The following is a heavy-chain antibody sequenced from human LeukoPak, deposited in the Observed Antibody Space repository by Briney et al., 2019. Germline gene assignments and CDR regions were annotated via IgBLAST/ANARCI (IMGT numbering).Heavy chain of an antibody. CDR2: IKTDGSEK. V-gene: IGHV3-7*03. D-gene: IGHD6-13*01. J-gene: IGHJ3*02. CDR3: AKSYSSSWYGAFDI. CDR1: GFTFSNYW. Sequence: GGSLRLSCEGSGFTFSNYWMGWVRQAPGKGLQWVANIKTDGSEKYYVDSVKGRFTISRDNAKNSLYLQMNSLRAEDMALYYCAKSYSSSWYGAFDIWGQGTMVTVSS.